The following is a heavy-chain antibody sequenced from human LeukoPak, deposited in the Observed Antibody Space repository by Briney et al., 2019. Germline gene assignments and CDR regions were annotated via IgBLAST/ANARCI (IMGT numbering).Heavy chain of an antibody. CDR2: IIPIFGTA. Sequence: SVKVSCKASGGTFSSYAISWVRQAPGQGLEWMGGIIPIFGTANYAQKFQGRVTITADESTSTAYMELSSLRSEDTAVYYCARAARELLTMYYYYMGVWGKGATVTVSS. J-gene: IGHJ6*03. CDR3: ARAARELLTMYYYYMGV. CDR1: GGTFSSYA. D-gene: IGHD1-26*01. V-gene: IGHV1-69*13.